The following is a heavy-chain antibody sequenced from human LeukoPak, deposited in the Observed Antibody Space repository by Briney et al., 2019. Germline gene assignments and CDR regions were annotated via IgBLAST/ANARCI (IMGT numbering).Heavy chain of an antibody. CDR2: IYYSGST. D-gene: IGHD4-23*01. CDR3: ATRPVATPGFGAFDI. V-gene: IGHV4-30-4*08. Sequence: PSETLSLTCTVSGGSISSGDYYWSWIRQPPGKGLEWIGYIYYSGSTYYNPSLKSRVTISVDTSKNQFSLKLSSVTAADTAVYYCATRPVATPGFGAFDIWGQGTMVTVSS. CDR1: GGSISSGDYY. J-gene: IGHJ3*02.